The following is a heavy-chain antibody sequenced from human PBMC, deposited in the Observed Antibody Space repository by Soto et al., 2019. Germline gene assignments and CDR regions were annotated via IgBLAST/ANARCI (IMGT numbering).Heavy chain of an antibody. Sequence: SETLSLTCAVYGGSFSGYYWSWIRQPPGKGLEWIGEINHSGSTNYNPSLKSRVTISVDTSKNQFSLKFSSVTAADTAVYYCAKLHGRKIVWGQGTKVTVS. CDR3: AKLHGRKIV. CDR2: INHSGST. CDR1: GGSFSGYY. V-gene: IGHV4-34*01. J-gene: IGHJ6*02. D-gene: IGHD3-10*01.